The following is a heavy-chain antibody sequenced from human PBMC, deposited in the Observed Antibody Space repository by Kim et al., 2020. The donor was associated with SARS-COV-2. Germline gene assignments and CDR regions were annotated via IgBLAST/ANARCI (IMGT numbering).Heavy chain of an antibody. CDR1: GGSISSYY. CDR3: ARDRPFYYYDSSGYYHGDAFDI. V-gene: IGHV4-59*01. CDR2: IYYSGST. J-gene: IGHJ3*02. D-gene: IGHD3-22*01. Sequence: SETLSLTCTVSGGSISSYYWSWIRQPPGKGLEWIGYIYYSGSTNYNPSLKSRVTISVDTSKNQFSLKLSSVTAADTAVYYCARDRPFYYYDSSGYYHGDAFDIWGQGTMVSVSS.